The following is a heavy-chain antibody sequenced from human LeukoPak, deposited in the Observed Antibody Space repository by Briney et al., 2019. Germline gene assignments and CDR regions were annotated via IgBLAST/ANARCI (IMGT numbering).Heavy chain of an antibody. CDR3: VRDLSPVSDRNVWYDALDI. D-gene: IGHD1-1*01. Sequence: PGGSLRLSCGASGFIFTSSWMTWVRQAPGKGVEWGANIAGDEIQNKYIDPMTPRFTISRYNAKNSLSLQLNTLRAEDTAIYYCVRDLSPVSDRNVWYDALDIWGQGTMVTVSS. V-gene: IGHV3-7*01. CDR1: GFIFTSSW. CDR2: IAGDEIQN. J-gene: IGHJ3*02.